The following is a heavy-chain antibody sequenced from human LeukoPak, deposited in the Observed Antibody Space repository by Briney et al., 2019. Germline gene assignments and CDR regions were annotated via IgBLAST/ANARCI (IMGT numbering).Heavy chain of an antibody. J-gene: IGHJ4*02. V-gene: IGHV1-18*01. CDR1: GYTFTSYG. D-gene: IGHD6-13*01. CDR2: ISAYNGNT. CDR3: ARDVIAATRSAVLDY. Sequence: ASVKVSCKASGYTFTSYGISWVRQAPGQGLEWMGWISAYNGNTNYAQKLQGRVTMTRDTSTSTVYMELNSLRSEDTAVYYCARDVIAATRSAVLDYWGQGTLVTVSS.